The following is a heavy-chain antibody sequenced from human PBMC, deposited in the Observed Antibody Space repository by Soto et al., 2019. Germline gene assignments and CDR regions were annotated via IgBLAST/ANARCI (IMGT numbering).Heavy chain of an antibody. CDR2: INPNSGGT. Sequence: ASVKVSCKASGYTFTGYYMHWVRQAPGQGLEWMGWINPNSGGTNYAQKFQGWVTMTRDTSISTAYMELSRLRSDDTAVYYCARADRTYCSSTSCPGFGAFDIWGQGTMVTVSS. CDR1: GYTFTGYY. D-gene: IGHD2-2*01. CDR3: ARADRTYCSSTSCPGFGAFDI. J-gene: IGHJ3*02. V-gene: IGHV1-2*04.